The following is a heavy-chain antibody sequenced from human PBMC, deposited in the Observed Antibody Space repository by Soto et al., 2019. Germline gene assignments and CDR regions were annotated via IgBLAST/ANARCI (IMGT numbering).Heavy chain of an antibody. V-gene: IGHV3-23*01. Sequence: GGSLRLSCAASGFTFSSYAMSWVRQAPGKGLEWVSAISGSGGSTYYADSVKGRFTISRDNSKNTLYLQMNSLRAEDTAVYYCAKGSPPSGSYYYYYYYGMDVWGQGTTVTVSS. CDR2: ISGSGGST. CDR1: GFTFSSYA. D-gene: IGHD1-26*01. CDR3: AKGSPPSGSYYYYYYYGMDV. J-gene: IGHJ6*02.